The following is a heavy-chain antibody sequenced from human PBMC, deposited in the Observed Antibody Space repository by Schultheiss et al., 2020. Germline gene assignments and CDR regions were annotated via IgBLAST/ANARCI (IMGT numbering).Heavy chain of an antibody. CDR1: GGSISSYY. J-gene: IGHJ4*02. V-gene: IGHV4-59*01. CDR2: IYYSGNT. CDR3: AREGYDSSGYYRPFDS. Sequence: SETLSLTCTVSGGSISSYYWSWIRQPPGKGLEWIGNIYYSGNTTYNPSLKSRVTISIDTSKNQFSLKLSSVTAADTAVFYCAREGYDSSGYYRPFDSWGQGTRVTVSS. D-gene: IGHD3-22*01.